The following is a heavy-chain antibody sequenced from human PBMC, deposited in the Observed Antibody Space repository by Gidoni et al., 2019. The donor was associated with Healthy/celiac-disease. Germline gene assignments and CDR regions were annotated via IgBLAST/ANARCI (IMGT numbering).Heavy chain of an antibody. CDR3: ARDRPPSLTGTKRRRNYYYYMDV. CDR1: GGTFSSYA. D-gene: IGHD1-7*01. Sequence: QVQLVQSGAEVKKPGSSVKVSCKASGGTFSSYAISWVRQAPGQGLEWMGGIIPIFGTANYAQKFQGRVTITADESTSTAYMELSSLRSEDTAVYYCARDRPPSLTGTKRRRNYYYYMDVWGKGTTVTVSS. J-gene: IGHJ6*03. V-gene: IGHV1-69*01. CDR2: IIPIFGTA.